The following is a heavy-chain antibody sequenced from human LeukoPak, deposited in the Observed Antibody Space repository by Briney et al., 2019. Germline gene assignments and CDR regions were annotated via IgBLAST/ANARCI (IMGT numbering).Heavy chain of an antibody. CDR1: GYSISSGYY. J-gene: IGHJ4*02. D-gene: IGHD6-13*01. CDR3: ARAGAAGGTWDS. Sequence: SETLPLTCTVSGYSISSGYYWGWIRQPPGKGLDWIGNIYHSGSTYYNPSLTSRVTISVDTSKNHFSLMLSSVTAADTAVYYCARAGAAGGTWDSWGQGTLVTVSS. V-gene: IGHV4-38-2*02. CDR2: IYHSGST.